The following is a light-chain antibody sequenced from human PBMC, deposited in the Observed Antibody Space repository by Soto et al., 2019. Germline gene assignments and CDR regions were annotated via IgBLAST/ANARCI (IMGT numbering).Light chain of an antibody. CDR3: QQSYSTLIT. Sequence: DIQMTQYTSSLSAXXXXXXXXXXXASQSISSYLNWYQQKPGKAPKLLIYAASSLQSGVPSRFSGSGSGTDFTLTISSLQPEDFATYYCQQSYSTLITFGQGTRLQIK. J-gene: IGKJ5*01. V-gene: IGKV1-39*01. CDR1: QSISSY. CDR2: AAS.